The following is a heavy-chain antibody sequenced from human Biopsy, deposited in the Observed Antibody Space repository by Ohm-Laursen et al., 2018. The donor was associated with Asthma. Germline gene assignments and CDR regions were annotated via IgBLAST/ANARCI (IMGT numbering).Heavy chain of an antibody. V-gene: IGHV1-69*13. CDR1: GTTFSSYS. CDR3: ARAPGPRTGGNDYGTPRHYFFDF. Sequence: SVKVSCKASGTTFSSYSFSWVRQSPGQGLEWMGGIIPVFPTANYPQKFQGRVTISADESTKKAYMELSCLTSEDTAVYYCARAPGPRTGGNDYGTPRHYFFDFRGQGTLVTVSS. D-gene: IGHD5-12*01. CDR2: IIPVFPTA. J-gene: IGHJ4*02.